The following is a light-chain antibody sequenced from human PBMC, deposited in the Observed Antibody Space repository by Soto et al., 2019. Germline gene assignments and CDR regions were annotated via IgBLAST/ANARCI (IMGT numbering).Light chain of an antibody. Sequence: DIVLTQSPGTLSLSPGERATLSCRASQSVNSSYLAWYQQKPGQAPRLIIYGASSRATGIPDSFSGSGSGTDFTLTISRLEPEDFAVYYCQQYGRSPPMYTFGQGAKLEIK. CDR2: GAS. J-gene: IGKJ2*01. V-gene: IGKV3-20*01. CDR3: QQYGRSPPMYT. CDR1: QSVNSSY.